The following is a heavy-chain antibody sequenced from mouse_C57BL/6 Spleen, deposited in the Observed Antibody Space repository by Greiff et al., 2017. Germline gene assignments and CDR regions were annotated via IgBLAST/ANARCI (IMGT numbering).Heavy chain of an antibody. J-gene: IGHJ4*01. CDR2: INPSSGYT. V-gene: IGHV1-7*01. CDR3: ARSESNYFYAMDY. D-gene: IGHD2-5*01. CDR1: GYTFPSYW. Sequence: VQLQQSGAELAKPGASVKLSCKASGYTFPSYWMHWVKQRPGQGLEWIGYINPSSGYTKYNQKFKDKATLTADKSSSTAYMQLSSLTYEDSAVYYCARSESNYFYAMDYWGQGTSVTVSS.